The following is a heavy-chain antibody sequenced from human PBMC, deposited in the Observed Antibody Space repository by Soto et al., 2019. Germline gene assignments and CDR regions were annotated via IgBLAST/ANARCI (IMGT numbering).Heavy chain of an antibody. Sequence: GASVKVSCKASGYTFTSYDINRVRQATGQGLEWMGWMNPNSGNTGYAQKFQGRVTMTRNTSISTAYMELSSLRSEDTAVYYCARGYCSSTSCYHNWFDPWGQGTLVTVSS. CDR2: MNPNSGNT. CDR3: ARGYCSSTSCYHNWFDP. J-gene: IGHJ5*02. V-gene: IGHV1-8*01. D-gene: IGHD2-2*01. CDR1: GYTFTSYD.